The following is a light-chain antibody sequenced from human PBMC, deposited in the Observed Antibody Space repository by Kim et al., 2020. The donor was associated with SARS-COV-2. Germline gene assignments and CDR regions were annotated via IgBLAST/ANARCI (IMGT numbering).Light chain of an antibody. Sequence: EIVLTQSPGTLSLSPGERATLSCRASQSVTDNYLAWYQQKPGQAPRLLIYGASSRATGIPDRFSGSGSGTDFTLTISRLEPEDFAVYYCQQYDTSPSCTFGQGTKVEIK. J-gene: IGKJ2*02. CDR3: QQYDTSPSCT. V-gene: IGKV3-20*01. CDR2: GAS. CDR1: QSVTDNY.